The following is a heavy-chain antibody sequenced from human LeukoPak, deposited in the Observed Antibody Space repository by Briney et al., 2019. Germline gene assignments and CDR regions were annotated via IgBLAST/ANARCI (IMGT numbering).Heavy chain of an antibody. Sequence: ASVKVSSTASGYTFTTHDINWVRQATGQGLEWLGWMSPNSGDTGYAQKFQGRVTMTSDSSISTAYMELSSLRSEDTAIYYCVRTPPNWGFDYWGQGILVTVSS. CDR1: GYTFTTHD. V-gene: IGHV1-8*01. J-gene: IGHJ4*02. D-gene: IGHD7-27*01. CDR3: VRTPPNWGFDY. CDR2: MSPNSGDT.